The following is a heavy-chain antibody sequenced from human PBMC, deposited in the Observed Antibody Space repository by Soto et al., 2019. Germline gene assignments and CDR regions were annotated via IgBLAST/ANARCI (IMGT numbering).Heavy chain of an antibody. J-gene: IGHJ4*02. V-gene: IGHV4-59*08. CDR1: GGSIRSYY. Sequence: PSETLSLTCTVSGGSIRSYYWSWIRQPPGKGLEWIGYIYYSGSTKYNPSLKSRVTISVDSSKNQFSLKLDSVTAADTAVYYCARPGGYYQAFDYWGQGTMVTVSS. D-gene: IGHD3-22*01. CDR2: IYYSGST. CDR3: ARPGGYYQAFDY.